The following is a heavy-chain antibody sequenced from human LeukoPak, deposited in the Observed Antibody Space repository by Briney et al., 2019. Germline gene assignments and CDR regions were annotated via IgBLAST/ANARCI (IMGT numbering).Heavy chain of an antibody. CDR2: ISYSGAT. D-gene: IGHD3-3*01. CDR1: ARSISSTNFY. V-gene: IGHV4-39*01. CDR3: ASLPRYDFWT. Sequence: SETLSLTCTVSARSISSTNFYWGWIRQPPGKGLEWIGSISYSGATYYNASLKSRLTVSADTSKKEFSLKQSSVTAADTAVYYCASLPRYDFWTWGQGNLVIVSS. J-gene: IGHJ5*02.